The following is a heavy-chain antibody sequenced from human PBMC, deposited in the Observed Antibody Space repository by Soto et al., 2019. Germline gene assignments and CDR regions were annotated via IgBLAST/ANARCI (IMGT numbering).Heavy chain of an antibody. CDR3: AKSPGMYYYDSSGYYHYDY. V-gene: IGHV3-23*01. J-gene: IGHJ4*02. CDR2: ISGSGVST. Sequence: GGSLRLSCAASGFTFSSYAMSWVRQAPGKGLEWVSAISGSGVSTYYADSVKGRFTISRDNSKNTLFLQMNSLRAEDMAVYYCAKSPGMYYYDSSGYYHYDYWGQGT. CDR1: GFTFSSYA. D-gene: IGHD3-22*01.